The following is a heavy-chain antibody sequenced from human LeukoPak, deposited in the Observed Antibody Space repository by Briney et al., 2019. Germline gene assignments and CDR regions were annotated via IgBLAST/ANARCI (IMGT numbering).Heavy chain of an antibody. Sequence: SETLSLTCTVSGGSISSYYWSWIRQPAGKGLEWIGRIYTSGSTNYNPSLKSRVTMSVDTSKNQFSLKLSSVTAADTAVYYCARDRNGGNTYYFDYWGQGTLVTVSS. CDR3: ARDRNGGNTYYFDY. CDR1: GGSISSYY. D-gene: IGHD4-23*01. V-gene: IGHV4-4*07. CDR2: IYTSGST. J-gene: IGHJ4*02.